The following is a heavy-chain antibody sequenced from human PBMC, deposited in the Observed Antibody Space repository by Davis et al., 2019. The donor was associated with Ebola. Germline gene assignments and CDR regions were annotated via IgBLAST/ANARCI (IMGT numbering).Heavy chain of an antibody. CDR1: GFTFSTHA. V-gene: IGHV3-23*01. Sequence: GESLKISCAASGFTFSTHAMNWVRQAPGKGLEWVSSISGSGLSTYYADSVKGRFTISRDNAKNSLYLQMSSLRAEDTAVYYCARGLQTRWRVGWGMDVWGQGTTVTVSS. CDR2: ISGSGLST. D-gene: IGHD3-16*01. J-gene: IGHJ6*02. CDR3: ARGLQTRWRVGWGMDV.